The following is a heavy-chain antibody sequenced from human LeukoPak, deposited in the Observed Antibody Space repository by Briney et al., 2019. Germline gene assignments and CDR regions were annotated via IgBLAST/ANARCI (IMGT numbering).Heavy chain of an antibody. D-gene: IGHD3-10*01. CDR2: ISSSGSNI. CDR1: GFTFNSYE. CDR3: AKTRYGTVNYQYFDT. Sequence: PGGSLRLSCAASGFTFNSYEMNWVRQAPGKGLEWVSHISSSGSNIYYADSVKGRFTISRDNAKNSLYLQMSSLRVEDTAVYYCAKTRYGTVNYQYFDTCGQGTLVTVSS. J-gene: IGHJ4*02. V-gene: IGHV3-48*03.